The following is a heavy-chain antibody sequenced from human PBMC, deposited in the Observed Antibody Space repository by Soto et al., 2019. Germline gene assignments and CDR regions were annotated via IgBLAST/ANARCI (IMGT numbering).Heavy chain of an antibody. Sequence: SETLSLTCTVSGGSISSYYWGWIRQPPGKGLEWIGYIYYSGSTNYNPSLKSRVTMSVDRSKNQFSLNLSSVTAADTAVYYCARVWFGESSWFDPWGQGTLVTVSS. CDR2: IYYSGST. V-gene: IGHV4-59*12. CDR1: GGSISSYY. J-gene: IGHJ5*02. CDR3: ARVWFGESSWFDP. D-gene: IGHD3-10*01.